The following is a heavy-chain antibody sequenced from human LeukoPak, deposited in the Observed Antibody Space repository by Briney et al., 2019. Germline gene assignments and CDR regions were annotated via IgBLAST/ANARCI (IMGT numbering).Heavy chain of an antibody. CDR1: GYTFTSYY. Sequence: ASVKVSCKASGYTFTSYYMHWVRQAPGQGLEWMGIINPSGGSTSYAQKFQGRVTMTRDMSTSTVYMELSSLRSEDTAVYYCARESDYYDSSGYYHALDYWGQGTLVTVSS. CDR3: ARESDYYDSSGYYHALDY. J-gene: IGHJ4*02. CDR2: INPSGGST. D-gene: IGHD3-22*01. V-gene: IGHV1-46*01.